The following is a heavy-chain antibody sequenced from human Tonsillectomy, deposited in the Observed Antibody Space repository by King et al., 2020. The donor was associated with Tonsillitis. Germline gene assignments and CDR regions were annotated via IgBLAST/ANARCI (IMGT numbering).Heavy chain of an antibody. Sequence: VQLVESGGGVVQPGGSLRLSCAASGFTFSSYAMRWVRQAPGKGLEWVAFIRYEGSNKYNADSVKGRFTISRDNSKNTLYLQMKSLRAEDTAVYYCARVDYGDYSLNWGQGTLVTVSS. D-gene: IGHD4-17*01. CDR1: GFTFSSYA. CDR3: ARVDYGDYSLN. J-gene: IGHJ4*02. V-gene: IGHV3-30*02. CDR2: IRYEGSNK.